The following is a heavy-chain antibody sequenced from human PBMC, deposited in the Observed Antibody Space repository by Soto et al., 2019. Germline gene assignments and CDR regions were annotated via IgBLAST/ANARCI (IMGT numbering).Heavy chain of an antibody. CDR1: GGTFSSYT. J-gene: IGHJ4*02. V-gene: IGHV1-69*02. CDR3: ARSYSSGWSPDY. D-gene: IGHD6-19*01. Sequence: QVQLVQSGAEVKKPGSSVKVSCKASGGTFSSYTISWVRQAPGQGLEWMGRIIPILGIANYAQKFQGRVTITAAESTSTAYMELSSLRSEDTAVYYCARSYSSGWSPDYWGQGTLVTVSS. CDR2: IIPILGIA.